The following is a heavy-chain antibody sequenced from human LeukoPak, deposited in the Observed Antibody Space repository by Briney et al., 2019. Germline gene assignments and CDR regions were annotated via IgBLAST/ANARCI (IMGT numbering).Heavy chain of an antibody. CDR3: ARAVEMATLDY. J-gene: IGHJ4*02. Sequence: ASVKVSCKASGYTFTGYYMHWVRQAPGQGLEWMGWIDPNSGGTNYAQEFQGRVTMTRDTSISTAYMELSRLRSDDTAVYYCARAVEMATLDYWGQGTLVTVSS. CDR2: IDPNSGGT. CDR1: GYTFTGYY. V-gene: IGHV1-2*02. D-gene: IGHD5-24*01.